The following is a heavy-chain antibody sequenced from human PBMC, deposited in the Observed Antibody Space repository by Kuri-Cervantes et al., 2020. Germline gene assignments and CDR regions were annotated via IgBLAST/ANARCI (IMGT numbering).Heavy chain of an antibody. Sequence: GESLKISCAASGFTFSSYAMHWVRQAPGKGLEWVAVIPYDGSNKYYADSVKGRFTISRDNSKNTLYLQMNSLRAEDTAVYYCARDQGYSGYVSSLGYWGQGTLVTVS. V-gene: IGHV3-30-3*01. CDR3: ARDQGYSGYVSSLGY. CDR1: GFTFSSYA. D-gene: IGHD5-12*01. CDR2: IPYDGSNK. J-gene: IGHJ4*02.